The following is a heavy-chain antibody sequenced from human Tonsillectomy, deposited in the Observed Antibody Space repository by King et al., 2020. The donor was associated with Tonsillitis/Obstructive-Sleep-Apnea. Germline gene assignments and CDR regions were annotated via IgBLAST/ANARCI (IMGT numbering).Heavy chain of an antibody. CDR2: IYHSGST. Sequence: VQLQESGPGLVKPSGTLSLTCAVSGGSISSSNWWSWVRQPPGKGLEWIGEIYHSGSTNYNPSLKSRVTISVDKSKNQFSLKLSSVTAADTAVYYCARALGYCSSTSCEGGYFDYWGQGTLVTVSS. D-gene: IGHD2-2*01. CDR1: GGSISSSNW. V-gene: IGHV4-4*02. CDR3: ARALGYCSSTSCEGGYFDY. J-gene: IGHJ4*02.